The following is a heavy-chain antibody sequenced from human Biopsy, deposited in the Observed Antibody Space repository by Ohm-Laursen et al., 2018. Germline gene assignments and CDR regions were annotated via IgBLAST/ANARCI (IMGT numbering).Heavy chain of an antibody. D-gene: IGHD3-10*01. CDR3: ASGDIGGIGLDV. V-gene: IGHV1-69*04. J-gene: IGHJ6*02. CDR1: GDTFTTSA. CDR2: IIPILGTV. Sequence: SVKVSCKASGDTFTTSAISWVRQVPGQGLDWMGRIIPILGTVDYGQNFQGRVTIRANTSTTFLELTSLRYDDTAVYYCASGDIGGIGLDVWGLGTTVTVSS.